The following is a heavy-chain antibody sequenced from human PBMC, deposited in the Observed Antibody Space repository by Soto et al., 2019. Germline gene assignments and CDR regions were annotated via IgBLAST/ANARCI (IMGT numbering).Heavy chain of an antibody. CDR2: IYWDDSK. V-gene: IGHV2-5*02. CDR3: AHKGPEDWPLDY. J-gene: IGHJ4*02. D-gene: IGHD3-9*01. CDR1: GFSLSTSGVG. Sequence: QITLKESGPTLVRPTQTLTLTCAFSGFSLSTSGVGVGWIRQPPGKALEWLAVIYWDDSKHYSPSLRSRLTITKDPSKNQVVLTMTNMDPMDTGTYYCAHKGPEDWPLDYWGQGTLVTVS.